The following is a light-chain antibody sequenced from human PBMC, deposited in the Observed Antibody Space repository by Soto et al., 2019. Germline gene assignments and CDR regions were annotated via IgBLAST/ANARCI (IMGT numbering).Light chain of an antibody. CDR3: CSYAGTYSFLV. CDR1: NSDIGGYNY. V-gene: IGLV2-11*01. CDR2: DVT. J-gene: IGLJ3*02. Sequence: QSALTQPRSVSGFPGQSVTISCTGTNSDIGGYNYVAWYQKHPGSAPKVIIYDVTRRPSGVPDRFSGSKSGNTASLTISGLQAEDEADYYYCSYAGTYSFLVFGEGTKLTVL.